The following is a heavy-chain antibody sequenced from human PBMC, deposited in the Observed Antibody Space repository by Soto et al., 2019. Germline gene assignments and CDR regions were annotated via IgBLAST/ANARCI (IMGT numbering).Heavy chain of an antibody. CDR1: GFTFSSYS. Sequence: EVQLVESGGGLVQPGGSLRLSCAASGFTFSSYSMNWVRQAPGKGLEWVSYISSSSSTIYYADSVKGRFTISRDNAKNSLYLQMNSLRDEDTAVYYCARDAKLGVGATSGYFDLWGRGTLVTVSS. CDR2: ISSSSSTI. CDR3: ARDAKLGVGATSGYFDL. J-gene: IGHJ2*01. V-gene: IGHV3-48*02. D-gene: IGHD1-26*01.